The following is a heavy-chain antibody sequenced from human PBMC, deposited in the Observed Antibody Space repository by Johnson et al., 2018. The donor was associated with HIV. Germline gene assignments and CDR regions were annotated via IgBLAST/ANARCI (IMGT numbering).Heavy chain of an antibody. D-gene: IGHD5-12*01. CDR1: GFTFSSYG. CDR2: IWYDGSNK. CDR3: AKDFGYPRPRDAFYI. J-gene: IGHJ3*02. Sequence: QVQLVESGGGVVQPGRSLRLFCAASGFTFSSYGMHWVRQAPGKGLEWVAVIWYDGSNKYYADSVKGRFTISRDNSKNTLYLQMNSLRAEDTAVYYCAKDFGYPRPRDAFYIWGQGTMVTVSS. V-gene: IGHV3-33*06.